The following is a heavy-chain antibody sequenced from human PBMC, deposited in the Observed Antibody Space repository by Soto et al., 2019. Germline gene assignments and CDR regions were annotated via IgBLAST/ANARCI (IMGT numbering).Heavy chain of an antibody. J-gene: IGHJ6*02. D-gene: IGHD3-3*01. CDR1: GGTFSSYA. CDR3: ARGRENYDFWSGYYKGGYYYGIDV. CDR2: IIPIFGTA. V-gene: IGHV1-69*06. Sequence: QVQLVQSGAEVKKPGSSVKVSCKASGGTFSSYAISWVRQAPGQGLEWMGGIIPIFGTANYAQKFQGRVTITADKSTSTAYMELSSLRSEDTAVYYCARGRENYDFWSGYYKGGYYYGIDVWGQGTTVTVSS.